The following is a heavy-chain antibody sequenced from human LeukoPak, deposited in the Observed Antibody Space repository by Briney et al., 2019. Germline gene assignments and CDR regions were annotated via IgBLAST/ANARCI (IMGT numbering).Heavy chain of an antibody. D-gene: IGHD3-16*01. J-gene: IGHJ4*02. CDR3: ATDSGGAPFDY. CDR1: GFTFASYA. Sequence: GGSLRLSCAASGFTFASYAMSWVRQAPGKGLEWVSSISGSGGSTYYADSVKGRFTISKDNSKNTLYLQMNSLRGEDTAVYYCATDSGGAPFDYWGQGTLVTVSS. CDR2: ISGSGGST. V-gene: IGHV3-23*01.